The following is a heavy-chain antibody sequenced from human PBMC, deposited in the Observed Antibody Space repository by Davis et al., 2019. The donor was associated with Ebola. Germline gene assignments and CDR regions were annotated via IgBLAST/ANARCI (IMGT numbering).Heavy chain of an antibody. CDR3: ARGQGLFHDYSIDY. CDR1: GFTFSSYW. D-gene: IGHD4-11*01. V-gene: IGHV3-74*01. J-gene: IGHJ4*02. CDR2: INSDGSST. Sequence: GESLKISCAASGFTFSSYWMHWVRQAPGKGLVWVSRINSDGSSTSYADSVKDRFTISRDNAKNTLYLQMNSLRAEDTAVYYCARGQGLFHDYSIDYWGQGTLVTVSS.